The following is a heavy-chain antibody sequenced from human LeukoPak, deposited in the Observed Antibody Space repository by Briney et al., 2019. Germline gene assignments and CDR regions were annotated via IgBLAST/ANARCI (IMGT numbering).Heavy chain of an antibody. CDR1: GFIFSSHA. CDR2: ISGSGGRT. D-gene: IGHD1-26*01. Sequence: GGSLRLSCEASGFIFSSHAMPWVRQAPGKGLEWVSAISGSGGRTDYADSVKGRFTISRDNSKNTLYLQMNSLRAEDTAIYYCAKDRTLVGAPNGYWGQGTLVTVSS. J-gene: IGHJ4*02. CDR3: AKDRTLVGAPNGY. V-gene: IGHV3-23*01.